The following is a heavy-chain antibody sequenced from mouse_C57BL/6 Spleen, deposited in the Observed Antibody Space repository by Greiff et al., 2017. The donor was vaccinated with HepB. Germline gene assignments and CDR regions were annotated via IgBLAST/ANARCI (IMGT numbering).Heavy chain of an antibody. D-gene: IGHD2-14*01. J-gene: IGHJ4*01. CDR2: IYPGDGDT. Sequence: QVQLQQSGPELVKPGASVKISCKASGYAFSSSWMNWVKQRPGKGLEWIGRIYPGDGDTNYNGKFKGKATLTADKSSSTAYMQLSSLTSEDSAVYFGARGEYRAMDYWGQGTSVTVSS. V-gene: IGHV1-82*01. CDR1: GYAFSSSW. CDR3: ARGEYRAMDY.